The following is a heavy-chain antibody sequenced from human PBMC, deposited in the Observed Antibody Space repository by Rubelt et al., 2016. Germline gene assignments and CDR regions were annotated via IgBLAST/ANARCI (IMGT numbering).Heavy chain of an antibody. D-gene: IGHD3-22*01. J-gene: IGHJ3*02. CDR2: IIPIFGTA. Sequence: QVQLVQSGAEVKKPGSSVKVSCKASGGTFSSYAISWVRQAPGQGLEWMGGIIPIFGTANYAQKFQGRVRIHADTSTSAAYMGLSTLRAEDTAVYYCARDLVGVVITTHDAFDIWGQGTMVTVSS. CDR3: ARDLVGVVITTHDAFDI. V-gene: IGHV1-69*06. CDR1: GGTFSSYA.